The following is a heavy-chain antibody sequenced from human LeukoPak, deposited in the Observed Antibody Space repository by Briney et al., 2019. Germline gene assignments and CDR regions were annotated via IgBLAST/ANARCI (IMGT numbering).Heavy chain of an antibody. Sequence: GGSLRLSCAASGFTFSSYAMSWVRQAPGKGLEWVSSISGSGGSTYYADSVKGRFTISRDNSKNTLYLQMNSLRAEDTAVYYCAKGQEAYYYDSSGYSGHFDYWGQGTLVTVSS. D-gene: IGHD3-22*01. CDR1: GFTFSSYA. CDR2: ISGSGGST. CDR3: AKGQEAYYYDSSGYSGHFDY. V-gene: IGHV3-23*01. J-gene: IGHJ4*02.